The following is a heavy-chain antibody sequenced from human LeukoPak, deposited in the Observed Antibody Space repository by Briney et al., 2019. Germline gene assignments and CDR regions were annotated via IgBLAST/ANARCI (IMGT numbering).Heavy chain of an antibody. V-gene: IGHV3-30-3*01. J-gene: IGHJ4*02. CDR3: ARDPVGYDSSGYLDY. CDR1: GFTFSNAW. Sequence: PGGSLRLSCAASGFTFSNAWMSWVRQAPGKGLEWVAVISYDGSNKYYADSVKGRFTISRDNSKNTLYLQMNSLRAEDTAVYYCARDPVGYDSSGYLDYWGQGTLVTVSS. CDR2: ISYDGSNK. D-gene: IGHD3-22*01.